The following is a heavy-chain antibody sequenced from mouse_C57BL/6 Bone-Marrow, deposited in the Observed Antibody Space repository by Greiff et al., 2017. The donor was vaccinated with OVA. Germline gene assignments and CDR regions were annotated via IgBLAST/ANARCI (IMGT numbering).Heavy chain of an antibody. J-gene: IGHJ3*01. CDR3: ARFDTTRAWFAY. Sequence: QVQLQQPGAELVKPGASVKMSCKASGYTFTSYWITWVKQRPGQGLEWIGDIYPGSGSTNYNEKFKSKATLTVDTSSSTAYMQLSSLPSEDSAVYYCARFDTTRAWFAYWGQGTLVTVSA. CDR1: GYTFTSYW. V-gene: IGHV1-55*01. CDR2: IYPGSGST. D-gene: IGHD1-1*01.